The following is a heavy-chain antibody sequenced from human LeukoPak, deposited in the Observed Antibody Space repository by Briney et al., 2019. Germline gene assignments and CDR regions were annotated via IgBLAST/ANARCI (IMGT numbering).Heavy chain of an antibody. Sequence: GGSLRLSCAASGFTFSSYWMHWVRQAPGKGLVWVSRIYSDGSSTNYADSVKGRFTISRDNAKNTLYLQMNSLRAEGTAVYYCARGEYCSGGSCYSAAFDIWGQGTMVTVSS. V-gene: IGHV3-74*01. J-gene: IGHJ3*02. CDR1: GFTFSSYW. D-gene: IGHD2-15*01. CDR2: IYSDGSST. CDR3: ARGEYCSGGSCYSAAFDI.